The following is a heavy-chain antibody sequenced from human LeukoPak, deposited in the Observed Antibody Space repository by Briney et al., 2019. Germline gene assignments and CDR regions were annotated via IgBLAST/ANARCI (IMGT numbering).Heavy chain of an antibody. J-gene: IGHJ4*02. CDR2: ISYDGSNK. D-gene: IGHD2-2*02. V-gene: IGHV3-30-3*01. CDR3: ARDLLGYCSSTSCYTDYFDY. Sequence: GRSLRLSCAASGFTFSSYAMHWVRQAPGKGPEWVAVISYDGSNKYYADSVKGRFTISRDNSKNTLYLQMNSLRAEDTAVYYCARDLLGYCSSTSCYTDYFDYWGQGTLVTVSS. CDR1: GFTFSSYA.